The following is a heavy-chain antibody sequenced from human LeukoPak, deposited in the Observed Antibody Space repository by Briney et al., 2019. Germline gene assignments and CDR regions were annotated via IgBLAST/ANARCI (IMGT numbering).Heavy chain of an antibody. D-gene: IGHD3-22*01. V-gene: IGHV1-2*02. CDR1: GYTFTGYY. CDR3: ARRKYYYDSSGYYEVSSRDAFDI. Sequence: ASVKVSCKASGYTFTGYYMHWVRQAPGQGLEWMGWINPNSGGTNYAQKFQGRVTMTRDTSISTAYMELSRLRPDDTAVYYCARRKYYYDSSGYYEVSSRDAFDIWGQGTMVTVSS. J-gene: IGHJ3*02. CDR2: INPNSGGT.